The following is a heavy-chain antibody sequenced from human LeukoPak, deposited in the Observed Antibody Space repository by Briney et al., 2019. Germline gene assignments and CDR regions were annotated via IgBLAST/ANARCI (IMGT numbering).Heavy chain of an antibody. CDR3: AKLWEIVVVTAIPES. CDR1: GFTFSGSA. Sequence: PGGSLRLSCAASGFTFSGSALHWVRQASGKGLEWVGRIRSTANGYATAYAASVKGRFTISRDDSKNTAYLQMVSLKTEDTAVYYCAKLWEIVVVTAIPESWGQGTLVTVSS. D-gene: IGHD2-21*02. J-gene: IGHJ5*02. CDR2: IRSTANGYAT. V-gene: IGHV3-73*01.